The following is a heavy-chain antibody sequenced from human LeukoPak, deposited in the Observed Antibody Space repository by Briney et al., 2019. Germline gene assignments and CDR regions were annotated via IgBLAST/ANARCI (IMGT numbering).Heavy chain of an antibody. V-gene: IGHV4-34*01. CDR1: GGSFSGYY. CDR2: TNHSGST. CDR3: ARGRAFPY. J-gene: IGHJ4*02. Sequence: SETLSLTCAVYGGSFSGYYWSWIRQPPGKGLEWIGETNHSGSTNYNPSLKSRVTISVDTSKNQFSLKLSSVTAADTAVYYCARGRAFPYWGQGTLVTVSS.